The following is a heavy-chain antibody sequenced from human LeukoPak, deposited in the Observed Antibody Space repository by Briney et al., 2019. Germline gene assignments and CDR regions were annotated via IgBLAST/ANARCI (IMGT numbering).Heavy chain of an antibody. CDR1: GFTFSSYS. Sequence: GGSLRLSCAASGFTFSSYSMNWVRQAPGKGLEWVSSISSSSSYIYYADSVKGRFTISRDNAKNSLYLQMNTLRAEDTAVYYCASSGRNYDFWSGDAFDIWGQGTMVTVSS. CDR3: ASSGRNYDFWSGDAFDI. J-gene: IGHJ3*02. CDR2: ISSSSSYI. D-gene: IGHD3-3*01. V-gene: IGHV3-21*01.